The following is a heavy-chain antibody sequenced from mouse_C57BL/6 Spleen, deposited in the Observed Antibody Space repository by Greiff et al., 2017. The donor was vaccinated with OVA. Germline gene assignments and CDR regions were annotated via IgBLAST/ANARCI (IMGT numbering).Heavy chain of an antibody. V-gene: IGHV2-2*01. D-gene: IGHD1-1*01. Sequence: QVQLQQSGPGLVQPSQSLSITCTVSGFSLTSYGVHWVRQSPGKGLEWLGVIWSGGSTDYNAAFISRLSISKDNSKSQVFFKMNSLQADDTAIYYCARYYGSSYRAMDYWGQGTSVTVSS. CDR2: IWSGGST. CDR3: ARYYGSSYRAMDY. CDR1: GFSLTSYG. J-gene: IGHJ4*01.